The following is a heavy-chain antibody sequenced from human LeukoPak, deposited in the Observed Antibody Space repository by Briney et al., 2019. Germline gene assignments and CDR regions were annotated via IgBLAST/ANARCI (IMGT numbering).Heavy chain of an antibody. J-gene: IGHJ5*02. D-gene: IGHD6-6*01. CDR2: IYYSGST. Sequence: PSETLSLTCTVSGGSISSSSYYWGWIRQPPGKGLEWIGSIYYSGSTYYNPSLKSRVTISVDTSKNQFSLKLSSVTAADTAVYYCAKGGIIAARPLNWFDPWGQGTLVTVSS. V-gene: IGHV4-39*07. CDR1: GGSISSSSYY. CDR3: AKGGIIAARPLNWFDP.